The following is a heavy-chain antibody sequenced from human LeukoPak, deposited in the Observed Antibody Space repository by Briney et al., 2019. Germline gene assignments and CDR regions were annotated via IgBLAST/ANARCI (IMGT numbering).Heavy chain of an antibody. CDR3: AGQKGGWGGFDF. CDR1: GGSISSYY. V-gene: IGHV4-59*12. Sequence: SETLSLTCTVSGGSISSYYWSWIRQPPAKVLEWIGHIYYSGSTNYNPSLQSRVTISVDTSKNQFSLKQSSVSAADQAVYYSAGQKGGWGGFDFWGEGTVVTVSS. CDR2: IYYSGST. J-gene: IGHJ4*02. D-gene: IGHD3-16*01.